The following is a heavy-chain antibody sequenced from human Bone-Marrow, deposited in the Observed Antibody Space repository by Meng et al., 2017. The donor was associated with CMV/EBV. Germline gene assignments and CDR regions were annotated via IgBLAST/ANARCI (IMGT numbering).Heavy chain of an antibody. J-gene: IGHJ3*02. V-gene: IGHV3-74*01. CDR1: GFTFSIYW. CDR3: ARGLSYMAFDM. CDR2: HYNDVSSI. Sequence: GGSLRLSCAASGFTFSIYWMHWVRQVPGKGLEWVSRHYNDVSSISYADSVKGRLTISRDNAKKTLYLQMNSLRADDTAVYYCARGLSYMAFDMWGQGTMVTVS. D-gene: IGHD1-14*01.